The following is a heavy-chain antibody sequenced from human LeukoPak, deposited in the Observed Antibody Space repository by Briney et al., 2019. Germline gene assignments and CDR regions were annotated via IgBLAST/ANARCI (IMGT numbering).Heavy chain of an antibody. CDR3: AKWGDYDVLTGYYVSDF. CDR2: ISGRSDNT. CDR1: GFTFSSYA. V-gene: IGHV3-23*01. Sequence: GGSLRLSCAASGFTFSSYAMSWVRQAPGKGLEWVSAISGRSDNTYYADSVKGRFTLSSDSSKNTLYLQMNSLRADDTAVYYCAKWGDYDVLTGYYVSDFWGQGTLVTVSS. D-gene: IGHD3-9*01. J-gene: IGHJ4*02.